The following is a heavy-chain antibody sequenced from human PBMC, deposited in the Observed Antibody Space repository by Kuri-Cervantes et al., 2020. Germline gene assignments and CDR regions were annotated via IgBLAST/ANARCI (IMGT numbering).Heavy chain of an antibody. J-gene: IGHJ6*03. V-gene: IGHV1-8*02. CDR2: MNPNSGNT. Sequence: ASVKVSCKASGFTFTSYDINWVRQATGQGLEWMGWMNPNSGNTGYAQKFQGRVTMTRNTSISTAYMELSSLRSEDTAVYYCARDLPYYDSSGYQLINYYMDVWGKGTTVTVSS. D-gene: IGHD3-22*01. CDR1: GFTFTSYD. CDR3: ARDLPYYDSSGYQLINYYMDV.